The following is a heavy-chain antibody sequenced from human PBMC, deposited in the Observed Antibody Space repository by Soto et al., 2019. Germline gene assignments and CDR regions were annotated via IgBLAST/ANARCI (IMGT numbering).Heavy chain of an antibody. CDR2: IMPTFGSA. D-gene: IGHD1-26*01. V-gene: IGHV1-69*06. CDR1: GGTFSGHG. Sequence: GASVKVSCKASGGTFSGHGIAWVRQVPGQGLEWMGGIMPTFGSATYAPKFQGRVTISADKSTSTAYMELSSLRSGDTAVYFCASERSAQYFDYWGQGTLVTVSS. CDR3: ASERSAQYFDY. J-gene: IGHJ4*02.